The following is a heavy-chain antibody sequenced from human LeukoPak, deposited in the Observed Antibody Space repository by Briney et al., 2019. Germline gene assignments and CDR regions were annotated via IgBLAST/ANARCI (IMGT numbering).Heavy chain of an antibody. J-gene: IGHJ6*03. CDR1: GGSISSFY. D-gene: IGHD5-24*01. V-gene: IGHV4-4*07. CDR2: IYTSGST. Sequence: SETLSLTCSVSGGSISSFYCNWMRQPAGKGLEWIGRIYTSGSTNYNPSLKSRVTMSVDTSKNQFSLKLSSVTAADTAVYYCARVGDGYNYDYYYYYYMDVWGKGTTVTISS. CDR3: ARVGDGYNYDYYYYYYMDV.